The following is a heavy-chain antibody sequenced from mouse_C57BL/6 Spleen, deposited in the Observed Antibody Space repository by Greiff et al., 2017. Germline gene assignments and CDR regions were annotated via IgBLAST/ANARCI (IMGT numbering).Heavy chain of an antibody. Sequence: VQLQQPGAELVKPGASVKMSCKASGYTFTSYWITWVKQRPGQGLEWIGDIYPGSGSTNYNEKFKSKATLTVDTSSSTAYMQLSSLTSEDSAVYYCARGGGYYGSRDFDYWGQGTTLTVSS. D-gene: IGHD1-1*01. CDR2: IYPGSGST. V-gene: IGHV1-55*01. J-gene: IGHJ2*01. CDR1: GYTFTSYW. CDR3: ARGGGYYGSRDFDY.